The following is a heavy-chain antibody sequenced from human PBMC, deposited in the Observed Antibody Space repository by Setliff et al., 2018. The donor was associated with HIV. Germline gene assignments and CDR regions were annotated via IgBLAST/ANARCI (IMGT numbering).Heavy chain of an antibody. CDR3: ARSVRHRTVTMIVGRFDP. J-gene: IGHJ5*02. V-gene: IGHV4-34*01. Sequence: PSETLSLTCAVYGGSFSGYYWSWIRQPPGKGLEWIGEINHSGSTNYNPSLKSRVTISVDTSKNQFSLKLSSVTAADTAVYYCARSVRHRTVTMIVGRFDPWGQGVLVTVSS. CDR1: GGSFSGYY. D-gene: IGHD3-22*01. CDR2: INHSGST.